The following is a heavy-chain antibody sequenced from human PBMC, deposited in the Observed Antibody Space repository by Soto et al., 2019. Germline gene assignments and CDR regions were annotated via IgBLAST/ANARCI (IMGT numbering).Heavy chain of an antibody. CDR2: ISRGGSTI. J-gene: IGHJ4*02. V-gene: IGHV3-48*01. CDR1: GFTFSSYS. D-gene: IGHD6-13*01. CDR3: ARARQAAAGYYFDY. Sequence: EVQLVESGGGWVQPGGSLRLSCAASGFTFSSYSLSWVRQAPGMGLEWVSYISRGGSTIYYADSVKGRFTISRDNAKNSRYLQRNSLRAEDTAVYYCARARQAAAGYYFDYWGQGTLVTVSS.